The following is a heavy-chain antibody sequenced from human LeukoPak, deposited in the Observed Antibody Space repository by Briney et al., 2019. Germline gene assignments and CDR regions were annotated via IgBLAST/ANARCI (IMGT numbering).Heavy chain of an antibody. J-gene: IGHJ4*02. Sequence: ASVKVSCKASRYTFTGYSMYGVRQAPGQGGEWMGGINPNSGGANYAQKFQGRVTMTRDTSITAVYMELTSLRSDDTAVYYCARWRKDGYNLDYWGQGTLVTVSS. CDR2: INPNSGGA. V-gene: IGHV1-2*02. D-gene: IGHD5-24*01. CDR1: RYTFTGYS. CDR3: ARWRKDGYNLDY.